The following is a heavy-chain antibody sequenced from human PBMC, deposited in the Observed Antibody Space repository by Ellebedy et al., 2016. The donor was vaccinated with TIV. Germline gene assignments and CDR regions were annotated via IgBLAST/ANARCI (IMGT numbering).Heavy chain of an antibody. D-gene: IGHD3-10*01. Sequence: SETLSLTCTVSGDSISRSSYYWGWIRQPPGKGLEWIGSIYYTGSPAYNPSLKSRVAISADTVKNQFSLRLSSVTAADTAVYYCARWFGELLYVRWSDAWGQGSLVTVSS. V-gene: IGHV4-39*01. CDR3: ARWFGELLYVRWSDA. CDR2: IYYTGSP. CDR1: GDSISRSSYY. J-gene: IGHJ5*02.